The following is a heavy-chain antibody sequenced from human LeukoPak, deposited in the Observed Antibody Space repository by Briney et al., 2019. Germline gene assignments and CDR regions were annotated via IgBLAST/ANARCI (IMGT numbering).Heavy chain of an antibody. Sequence: GGSLRLSCAASGFTFSSYWMSLVRQAPGKGLEWVANIKQDGSEKYYVDSVKGRFTISRDNAKNSLYLQMNSLRAEDTAVYYCARVARDTIFGVVINYYYYMDVWGKGTTVTVSS. V-gene: IGHV3-7*01. CDR3: ARVARDTIFGVVINYYYYMDV. J-gene: IGHJ6*03. CDR1: GFTFSSYW. CDR2: IKQDGSEK. D-gene: IGHD3-3*01.